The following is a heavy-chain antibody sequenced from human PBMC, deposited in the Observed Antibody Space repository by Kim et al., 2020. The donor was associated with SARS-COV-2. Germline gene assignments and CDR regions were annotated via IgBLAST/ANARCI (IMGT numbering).Heavy chain of an antibody. D-gene: IGHD4-17*01. J-gene: IGHJ4*02. V-gene: IGHV3-9*01. CDR3: AKDSTDYGVPTFDY. Sequence: GGSLRLSCAASGFTFGDYAMHWVRQAPGKGLEWVSGISWNSGSIGYADSVKGRFTISRDNAKNSLYLQMNSLRAEDTALYYCAKDSTDYGVPTFDYWGQGTLVTVSS. CDR1: GFTFGDYA. CDR2: ISWNSGSI.